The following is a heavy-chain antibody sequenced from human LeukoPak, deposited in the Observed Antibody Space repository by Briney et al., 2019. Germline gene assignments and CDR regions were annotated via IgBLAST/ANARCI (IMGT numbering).Heavy chain of an antibody. CDR2: ISGSGGST. J-gene: IGHJ4*02. CDR1: GFTFSSYA. V-gene: IGHV3-23*01. CDR3: AKRQTWLQRYYFDY. Sequence: GGSLRLSCAASGFTFSSYAMSWVRQAPGKGLEWVSAISGSGGSTYYADSVKGRFTISRDNSKSTLYLQMNSLRAEDTAVFYCAKRQTWLQRYYFDYWGQGTLVTISS. D-gene: IGHD5-24*01.